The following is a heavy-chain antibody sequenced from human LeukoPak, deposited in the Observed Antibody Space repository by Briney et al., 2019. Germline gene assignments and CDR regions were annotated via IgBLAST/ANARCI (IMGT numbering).Heavy chain of an antibody. CDR1: GFTFSTCD. CDR2: ITSRRSST. V-gene: IGHV3-48*01. Sequence: PGGSLRLSCTVSGFTFSTCDMNWVRQAPGKGLEWVSYITSRRSSTYYADSVKGRFTISRDNAKNSVYLQMNSLRAEDTAVYYCARDGVPGATVLDYWGQGTLVTVYS. J-gene: IGHJ4*02. D-gene: IGHD2-2*01. CDR3: ARDGVPGATVLDY.